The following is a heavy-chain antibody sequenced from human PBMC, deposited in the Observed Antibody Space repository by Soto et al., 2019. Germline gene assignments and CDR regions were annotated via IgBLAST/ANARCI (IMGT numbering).Heavy chain of an antibody. CDR2: ISRDGRTT. J-gene: IGHJ4*02. CDR1: GFTVSSYG. CDR3: TGEVASGY. Sequence: QVQLEESGGGVVQPGRSLRLSCAVSGFTVSSYGMHWVRQAPGKGLEWVAVISRDGRTTFYADSVKGRFTISKDNSRNKLFLEMNSLRDDDMAVYYCTGEVASGYWGQGTLVTVSS. V-gene: IGHV3-30*03. D-gene: IGHD2-8*02.